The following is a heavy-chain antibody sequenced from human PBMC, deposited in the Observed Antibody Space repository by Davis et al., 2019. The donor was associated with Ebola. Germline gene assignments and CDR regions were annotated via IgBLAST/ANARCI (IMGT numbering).Heavy chain of an antibody. Sequence: ASVKVSCKASGYTFTSYGISWVRQAPGQGLEWMGIINPSGGSTSYAQKFQGRVTMTRDTSTSTVYMELSSLRSEDTAVYYCAREWWGDDAFDIWGQGTMVTVSS. CDR2: INPSGGST. CDR3: AREWWGDDAFDI. D-gene: IGHD3-10*01. J-gene: IGHJ3*02. V-gene: IGHV1-46*01. CDR1: GYTFTSYG.